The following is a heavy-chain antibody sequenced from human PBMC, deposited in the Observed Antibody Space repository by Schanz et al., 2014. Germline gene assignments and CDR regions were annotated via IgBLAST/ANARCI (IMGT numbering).Heavy chain of an antibody. V-gene: IGHV1-69*04. Sequence: QGQLVQSGPEVKEPGASVKVSCEASRYTFNTYGLNWVRQAPGQGLEWMGRIIPILGIANYAQKFQGRVTSTADKTTFTAYMDVSSLRSEDTAVYYCASSGPGYSSSWDFDYWGQGTLVAVSS. CDR2: IIPILGIA. J-gene: IGHJ4*02. CDR3: ASSGPGYSSSWDFDY. D-gene: IGHD6-13*01. CDR1: RYTFNTYG.